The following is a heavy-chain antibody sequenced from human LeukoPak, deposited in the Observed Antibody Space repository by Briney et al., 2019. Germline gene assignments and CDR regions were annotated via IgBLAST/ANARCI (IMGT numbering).Heavy chain of an antibody. V-gene: IGHV3-48*03. CDR3: ATAVI. CDR1: GFTLSSYE. Sequence: GESLRLSCEASGFTLSSYEMNWFRQAPGKGLEWVSYVSKSGGTMKNADSVKGRFTVSRDNAKNSLYLQMNSLTAEDTAVYYCATAVIRGRGTMVTVSS. CDR2: VSKSGGTM. J-gene: IGHJ3*02.